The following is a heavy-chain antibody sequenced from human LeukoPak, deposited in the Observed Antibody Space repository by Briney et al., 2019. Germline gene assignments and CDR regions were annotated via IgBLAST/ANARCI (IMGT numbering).Heavy chain of an antibody. CDR1: GFTFSNYG. D-gene: IGHD3-10*01. CDR3: AKIRDASGSYYRPFAY. Sequence: GGSLRLSCAASGFTFSNYGMRWVRQVPGRGLEWVALPSYDGSDTYYADSVKGRFTISRDNSKNTLYLQMNSLRIEDTAVYYCAKIRDASGSYYRPFAYWGQGTLVTVS. J-gene: IGHJ4*02. V-gene: IGHV3-30*18. CDR2: PSYDGSDT.